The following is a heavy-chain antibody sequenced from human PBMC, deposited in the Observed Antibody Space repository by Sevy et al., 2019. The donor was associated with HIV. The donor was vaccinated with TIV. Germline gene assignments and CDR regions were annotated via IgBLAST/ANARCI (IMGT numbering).Heavy chain of an antibody. CDR1: GFTFSNYD. CDR3: ACLFSCGGVCYYLDY. V-gene: IGHV3-30-3*01. CDR2: ISHDGNYK. J-gene: IGHJ4*02. D-gene: IGHD2-21*02. Sequence: GGSLRLSCTASGFTFSNYDMHWVRQAPGKGLDWVAVISHDGNYKSCADSVKDRFSISGDNFKNTLHLQMNCLRVEDPVVYFGACLFSCGGVCYYLDYWGQGALVTVSS.